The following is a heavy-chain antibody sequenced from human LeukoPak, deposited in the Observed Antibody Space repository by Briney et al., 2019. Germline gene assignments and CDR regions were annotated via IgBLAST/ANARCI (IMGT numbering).Heavy chain of an antibody. CDR2: IWYDGSNK. J-gene: IGHJ4*02. D-gene: IGHD3-3*01. CDR1: GFTFSSYG. V-gene: IGHV3-33*01. Sequence: PGGSLRLSCAASGFTFSSYGMHWVRQAPGKELEWVAVIWYDGSNKYYADSVKGRFTISRDNSKNTLDLQMNSLRAEDTAVYYCARDRSYDFWSGYSTPDYWGQGTLVTVSS. CDR3: ARDRSYDFWSGYSTPDY.